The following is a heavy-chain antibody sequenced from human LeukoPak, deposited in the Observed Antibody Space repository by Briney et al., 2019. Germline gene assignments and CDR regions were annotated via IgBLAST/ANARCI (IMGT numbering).Heavy chain of an antibody. Sequence: GASVKVSCKASGYTLTSYYMHWVRQAPGQGLEWMGIINPSGGSTNYAQKFQGRVTMTRDTSTSTVYMELSSLRSEDTAVYYCARDFPGRAVAGTWGQGTLVTVSS. CDR2: INPSGGST. D-gene: IGHD6-19*01. CDR3: ARDFPGRAVAGT. CDR1: GYTLTSYY. V-gene: IGHV1-46*01. J-gene: IGHJ5*02.